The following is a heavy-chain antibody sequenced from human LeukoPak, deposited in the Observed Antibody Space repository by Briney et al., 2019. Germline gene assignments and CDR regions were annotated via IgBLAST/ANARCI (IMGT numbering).Heavy chain of an antibody. J-gene: IGHJ5*02. Sequence: GASVKVSCKASGYTFTGYYMHWVRQALGQGLEWMGWINPDSGGTNYAQKFQGRVTMTRDTSISTAYMELSRLRSDDTAVYYCARDPIQVVVPAAIGWFDPWGQGTLVTVSS. V-gene: IGHV1-2*02. CDR2: INPDSGGT. D-gene: IGHD2-2*01. CDR1: GYTFTGYY. CDR3: ARDPIQVVVPAAIGWFDP.